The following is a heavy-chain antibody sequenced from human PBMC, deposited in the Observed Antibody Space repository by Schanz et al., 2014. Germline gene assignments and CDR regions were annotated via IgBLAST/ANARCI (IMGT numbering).Heavy chain of an antibody. CDR3: AKVAPAATYLDS. Sequence: VQLVESGGGLAQPGGSLRLSCAASGFTFSDYSMTWIRQAPGKGLEWVSDISDSGDSTHYADSVKGRFTISRDNAKNSLFRQMNSLSSEDTAVYYCAKVAPAATYLDSWGLGTLVTVSS. J-gene: IGHJ4*02. V-gene: IGHV3-11*01. CDR1: GFTFSDYS. D-gene: IGHD2-2*01. CDR2: ISDSGDST.